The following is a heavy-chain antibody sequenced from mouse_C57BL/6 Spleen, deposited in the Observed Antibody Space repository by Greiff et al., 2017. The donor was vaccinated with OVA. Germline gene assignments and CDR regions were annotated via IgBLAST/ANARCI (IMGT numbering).Heavy chain of an antibody. CDR1: GYTFTSYW. J-gene: IGHJ4*01. V-gene: IGHV1-55*01. CDR2: IYPGSGST. CDR3: ARGGYGNIWDY. D-gene: IGHD2-1*01. Sequence: QVQLQQPGAELVKPGASVKMSCKASGYTFTSYWITWVKQRPGQGLEWIGDIYPGSGSTNYNEKFKSKAKLTVDTSSSTADMQLSSLTSEDSAVYYCARGGYGNIWDYWGQGTSVTVSS.